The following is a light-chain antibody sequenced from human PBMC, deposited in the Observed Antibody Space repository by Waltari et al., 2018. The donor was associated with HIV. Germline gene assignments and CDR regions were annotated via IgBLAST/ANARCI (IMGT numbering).Light chain of an antibody. CDR2: KAS. Sequence: DIKRTQSPSTLSADVGHRATITCRASQSISNWLAWYQQKPGKAPKLLIYKASSLESGVPSRFSGSGSGTEYTLTISSLQPDDFATYYCQEYSGYFRTFGQGTKVEIK. J-gene: IGKJ1*01. CDR1: QSISNW. CDR3: QEYSGYFRT. V-gene: IGKV1-5*03.